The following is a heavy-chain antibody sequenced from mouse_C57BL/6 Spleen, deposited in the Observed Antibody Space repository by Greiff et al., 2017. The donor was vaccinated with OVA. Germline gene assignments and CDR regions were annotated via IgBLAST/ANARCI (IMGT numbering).Heavy chain of an antibody. CDR2: IDPSDSYT. Sequence: VQLQQPGAELVKPGASVKLSCKASGYTFTSYWMQWVKQRPGQGLEWIGEIDPSDSYTNNNQQFKGKATLTVDTSSSTAYMRLSSLTSEDSAVYYCARRRNDGYYAFDYWGPGTTLTVSS. J-gene: IGHJ2*01. D-gene: IGHD2-3*01. V-gene: IGHV1-50*01. CDR1: GYTFTSYW. CDR3: ARRRNDGYYAFDY.